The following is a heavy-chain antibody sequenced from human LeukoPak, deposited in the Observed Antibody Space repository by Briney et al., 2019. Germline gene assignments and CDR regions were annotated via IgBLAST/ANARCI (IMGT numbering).Heavy chain of an antibody. CDR3: ARGLPKAVFGVVIED. CDR2: MNTNSGNT. J-gene: IGHJ1*01. Sequence: ASVKVSCKASGYPFTSYNVNWVRQATGQGLEWMGWMNTNSGNTGYSQNFQGRVTMTRDTSTSTAYMELSSLMSEDTAVYYCARGLPKAVFGVVIEDWGQGTLVTVSS. CDR1: GYPFTSYN. D-gene: IGHD3-3*01. V-gene: IGHV1-8*01.